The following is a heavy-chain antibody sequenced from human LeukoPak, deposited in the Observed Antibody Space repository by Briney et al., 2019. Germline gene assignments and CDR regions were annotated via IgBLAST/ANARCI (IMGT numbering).Heavy chain of an antibody. V-gene: IGHV3-7*01. J-gene: IGHJ3*02. CDR3: ARSNWAAFDI. CDR1: GFTFSSYS. D-gene: IGHD7-27*01. CDR2: IKQDGSEK. Sequence: GGSLRLSCAASGFTFSSYSMNWVRQAPGKGLEWVANIKQDGSEKYYVDSVKGRFTISRDNAKNSLYLQMNSLRAEDTAVFYCARSNWAAFDIWGQGTMVTVSS.